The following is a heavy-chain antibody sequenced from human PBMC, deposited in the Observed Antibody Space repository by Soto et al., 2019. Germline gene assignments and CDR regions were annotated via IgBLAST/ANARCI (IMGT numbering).Heavy chain of an antibody. V-gene: IGHV3-74*01. J-gene: IGHJ5*02. CDR1: GFTFSSYW. CDR2: INSDGSST. Sequence: EVQLVESGGGLVQPGGYLRLSCAASGFTFSSYWMHWVRQAPGKGLVWVSRINSDGSSTSYADSVKGRFTISRDNDKNTLYLQMNSLLAEDTAVYYCARSIAAGVNWFDPWGQGTLVTVSS. CDR3: ARSIAAGVNWFDP. D-gene: IGHD2-15*01.